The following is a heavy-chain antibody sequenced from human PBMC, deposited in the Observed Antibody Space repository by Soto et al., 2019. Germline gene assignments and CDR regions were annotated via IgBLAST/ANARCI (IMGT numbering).Heavy chain of an antibody. CDR1: GFTVSSNY. Sequence: PGGSLRLSCAASGFTVSSNYMSWVRQAPGKWLEWVSVIYSGVSTYYADSVKGRFTISRANSKNTLYLQMNSLRAEDTAVYYCANRSGGLLWFGELSYYYYGMDVWGQGTTVTVPS. CDR2: IYSGVST. V-gene: IGHV3-53*01. D-gene: IGHD3-10*01. CDR3: ANRSGGLLWFGELSYYYYGMDV. J-gene: IGHJ6*02.